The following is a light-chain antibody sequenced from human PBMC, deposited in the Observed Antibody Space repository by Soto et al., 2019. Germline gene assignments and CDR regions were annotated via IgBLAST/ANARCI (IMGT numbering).Light chain of an antibody. CDR2: EVN. CDR1: SSDVGGYNY. J-gene: IGLJ3*02. CDR3: SSLTSSSTQV. Sequence: QSALTQPASVSGSLGQSITISCTGSSSDVGGYNYVSWYQQHPGKAPKLMIYEVNNRPSGVSNRFSGSKSGNTASLTISGLQAEHEADYYRSSLTSSSTQVLGGETKLTVL. V-gene: IGLV2-14*01.